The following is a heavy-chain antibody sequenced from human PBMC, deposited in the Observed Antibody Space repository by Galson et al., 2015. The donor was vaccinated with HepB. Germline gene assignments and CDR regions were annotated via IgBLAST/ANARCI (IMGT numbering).Heavy chain of an antibody. CDR3: ARVREQWLVTSF. V-gene: IGHV1-18*04. D-gene: IGHD6-19*01. CDR2: ISAYNGNT. Sequence: SVKVSCKASGYTLTSYGISWVRQAPGQGLEWMGWISAYNGNTNYAQKLQGRVTMTTDTSTSTAYMELRSLRSDDTAVYYCARVREQWLVTSFWGQGTLVTVSS. J-gene: IGHJ4*02. CDR1: GYTLTSYG.